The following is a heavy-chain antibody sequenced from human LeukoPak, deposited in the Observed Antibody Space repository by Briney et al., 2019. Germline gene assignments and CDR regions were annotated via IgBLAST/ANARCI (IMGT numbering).Heavy chain of an antibody. D-gene: IGHD3-22*01. J-gene: IGHJ4*02. CDR2: FDPEDCET. V-gene: IGHV1-24*01. CDR3: ATDGSLYDSSGMPDY. Sequence: ASVKVSCKVSGYTLTELSMHWVRQAPGRGLEWMGGFDPEDCETIYAQKFQGRVTMTEDTSTDTAYMELSSLRSEDTAVYYCATDGSLYDSSGMPDYWGQGTLVTVSS. CDR1: GYTLTELS.